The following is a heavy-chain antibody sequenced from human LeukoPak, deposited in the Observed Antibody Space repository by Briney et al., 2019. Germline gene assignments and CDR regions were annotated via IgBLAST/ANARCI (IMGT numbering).Heavy chain of an antibody. Sequence: PGGSLRLSCAASGFTFSSYAMSWVRQAPGKGLEWVSAISGSGGSTYYADSVKGRFTISRDNSKNTLYLQMNSLRAEDTAVYYCARQDNGVHYYDSSGSVDYWGQGTLVTVSS. CDR3: ARQDNGVHYYDSSGSVDY. CDR2: ISGSGGST. V-gene: IGHV3-23*01. J-gene: IGHJ4*02. D-gene: IGHD3-22*01. CDR1: GFTFSSYA.